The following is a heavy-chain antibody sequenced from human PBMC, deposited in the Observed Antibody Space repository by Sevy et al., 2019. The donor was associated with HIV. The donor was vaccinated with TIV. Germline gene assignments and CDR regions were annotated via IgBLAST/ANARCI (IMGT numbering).Heavy chain of an antibody. CDR2: ISHTSESS. J-gene: IGHJ4*02. D-gene: IGHD3-3*01. CDR1: GFTLSSYV. CDR3: AGRRVGDFWSGSVRGPWAGGPLFDY. Sequence: GGSLRLSCAASGFTLSSYVMSWVRHSPGKGLEWVSTISHTSESSNYADSVKSRFTISRDNSKNTLYLQMNSLRVEDTAVYYCAGRRVGDFWSGSVRGPWAGGPLFDYWGQGTLVTVSS. V-gene: IGHV3-23*01.